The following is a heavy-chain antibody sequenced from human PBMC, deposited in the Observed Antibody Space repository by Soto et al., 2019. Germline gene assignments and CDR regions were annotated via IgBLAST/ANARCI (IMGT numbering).Heavy chain of an antibody. J-gene: IGHJ6*02. Sequence: GGSLRLSCAASGFTFSSYSTNWVRQAPGKGLEWVSSISSSSSYIYYADSVKGRFTISRDNAKNSLYLQMNSLRAEDTAVYYCAREGVQHGSGPYYYYGMDVWGQGTTVTVSS. D-gene: IGHD3-10*01. CDR2: ISSSSSYI. CDR3: AREGVQHGSGPYYYYGMDV. CDR1: GFTFSSYS. V-gene: IGHV3-21*01.